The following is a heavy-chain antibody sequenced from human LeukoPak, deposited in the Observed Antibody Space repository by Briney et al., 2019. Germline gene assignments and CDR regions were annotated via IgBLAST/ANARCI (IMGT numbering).Heavy chain of an antibody. CDR2: IKQDGSEK. D-gene: IGHD5-12*01. CDR1: GFTFSRYW. V-gene: IGHV3-7*01. Sequence: GGSLRLSCAASGFTFSRYWMSWVRQAPGKGLEWVANIKQDGSEKYYVDSVKGRFTISRDNAKNSLYLQMSSLRAEDTAVYYCAKDDFRSHIVATGRGLLSYWGQGTLVTVSS. CDR3: AKDDFRSHIVATGRGLLSY. J-gene: IGHJ4*02.